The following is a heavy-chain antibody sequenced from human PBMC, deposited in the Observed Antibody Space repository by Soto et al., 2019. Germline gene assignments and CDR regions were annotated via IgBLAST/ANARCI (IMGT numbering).Heavy chain of an antibody. CDR3: ARVGSGWSPGY. J-gene: IGHJ4*02. V-gene: IGHV3-21*01. D-gene: IGHD6-19*01. Sequence: GGSLRLSCAASGFTFCSYSMNWVRQAPGKGLEWVSSITSSGNYIYYADSVKGRFTISRDNANNSLYLQMNSLRAEDTAVYYCARVGSGWSPGYWGQGTPVTVSS. CDR1: GFTFCSYS. CDR2: ITSSGNYI.